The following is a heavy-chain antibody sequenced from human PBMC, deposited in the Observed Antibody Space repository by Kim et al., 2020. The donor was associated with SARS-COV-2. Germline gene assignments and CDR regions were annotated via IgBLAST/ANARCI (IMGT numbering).Heavy chain of an antibody. CDR2: IHYSGST. J-gene: IGHJ4*02. CDR1: GGSISSSSYY. D-gene: IGHD1-26*01. V-gene: IGHV4-39*01. CDR3: ARHGGSYSVDY. Sequence: SETLSLTCTVSGGSISSSSYYWGWIRQPPGKGLEWIGSIHYSGSTYYNPSLKSRVTISVDTSKNQFSLKLSSVTAADTAVYYCARHGGSYSVDYWGQGT.